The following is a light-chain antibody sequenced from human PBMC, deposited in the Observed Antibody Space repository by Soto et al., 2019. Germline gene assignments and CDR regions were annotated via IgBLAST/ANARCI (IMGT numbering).Light chain of an antibody. J-gene: IGKJ1*01. Sequence: EIVMTQSPATLSVSPGERATLSCRASQSVSSNLAWYQQKPGQAPRLLIYGASTRATGIPARFGGSGSGTDFTLTISSLQSEDFAVYYCQQYNLWPQTFGQGTNAEIK. CDR3: QQYNLWPQT. CDR2: GAS. V-gene: IGKV3-15*01. CDR1: QSVSSN.